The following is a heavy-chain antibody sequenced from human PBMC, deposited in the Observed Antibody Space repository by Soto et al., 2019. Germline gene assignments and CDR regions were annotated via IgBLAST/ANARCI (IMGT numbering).Heavy chain of an antibody. J-gene: IGHJ1*01. Sequence: SETLSLTCTVSGGSISSYYWSWIRQPPGKGLEWIGYIYYSGSTNYNPSLKSRVTISVDTSKNQFSLKLSSVTAADTAVYYCARGGYGDPEYFQHWGQGTLVTVS. CDR2: IYYSGST. CDR1: GGSISSYY. CDR3: ARGGYGDPEYFQH. V-gene: IGHV4-59*01. D-gene: IGHD4-17*01.